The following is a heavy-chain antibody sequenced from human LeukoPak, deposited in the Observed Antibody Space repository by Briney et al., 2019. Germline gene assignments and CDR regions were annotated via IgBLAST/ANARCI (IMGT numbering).Heavy chain of an antibody. CDR2: ISSSGSTI. CDR1: GFTFSSYE. Sequence: QSGGSLRLSCAASGFTFSSYEMNWVRQAPGKGLEWVSYISSSGSTIYYADSVKGRFTISRDNAKNSLYLQMNSLRAEDTAVYYCARRMVRGALGFWGQGTLVTGSS. D-gene: IGHD3-10*01. J-gene: IGHJ4*02. V-gene: IGHV3-48*03. CDR3: ARRMVRGALGF.